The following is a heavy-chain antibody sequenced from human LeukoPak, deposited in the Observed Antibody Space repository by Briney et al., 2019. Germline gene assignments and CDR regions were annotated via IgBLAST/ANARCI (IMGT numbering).Heavy chain of an antibody. D-gene: IGHD3-22*01. V-gene: IGHV1-2*02. Sequence: ASVKVSCKASGYTFTGYYIYWVRQAPGQGLECMGWINPNSGGTIYAQNFQGRVTMTRDTSISTSYMELSGLTSDDTAVYYCARVRLSSGSWNYYYGMDVWGQGTTVTVSS. CDR3: ARVRLSSGSWNYYYGMDV. CDR1: GYTFTGYY. CDR2: INPNSGGT. J-gene: IGHJ6*02.